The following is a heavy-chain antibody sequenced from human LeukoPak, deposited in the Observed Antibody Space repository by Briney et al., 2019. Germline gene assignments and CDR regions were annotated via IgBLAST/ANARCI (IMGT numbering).Heavy chain of an antibody. J-gene: IGHJ5*02. CDR1: GVSITTYY. V-gene: IGHV4-39*07. D-gene: IGHD3-3*01. Sequence: PSETLSLTCTGSGVSITTYYWGWIRQPPGKGREWSGSIYYSGSTYYNPSLKSRVSISVDRSSNQFSLRLSSVTAADTAVYYCAPIREVTIFGVVPRFDPWGQGTLVTVSS. CDR3: APIREVTIFGVVPRFDP. CDR2: IYYSGST.